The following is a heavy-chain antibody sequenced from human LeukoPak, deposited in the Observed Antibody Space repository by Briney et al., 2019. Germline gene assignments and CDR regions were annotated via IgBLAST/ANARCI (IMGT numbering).Heavy chain of an antibody. J-gene: IGHJ5*02. D-gene: IGHD5-18*01. CDR2: ISSSSSAI. CDR1: GFTFSSYS. CDR3: ARSYSYGSNWFDP. V-gene: IGHV3-48*02. Sequence: GSLRLSCAASGFTFSSYSMNWVRQAPGKGLEWVSYISSSSSAIYYADSVKGRFTISRDNAKNSLYLQMNSLREEDTAVYYCARSYSYGSNWFDPWGRGTLVTVSS.